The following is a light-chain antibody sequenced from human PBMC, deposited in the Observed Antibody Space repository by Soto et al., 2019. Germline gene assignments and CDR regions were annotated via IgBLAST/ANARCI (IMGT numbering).Light chain of an antibody. J-gene: IGLJ2*01. CDR3: SSYTSSSSVV. CDR1: SSDVGGYNY. V-gene: IGLV2-14*01. CDR2: DVS. Sequence: QSALTQPASVSGSPGQSITISYTGTSSDVGGYNYVSWYQQHPGKAPKLMIYDVSNRPSGVSNRFSGSKSGNTASLTISGLQAEDDADYYCSSYTSSSSVVFGGGTKLTVL.